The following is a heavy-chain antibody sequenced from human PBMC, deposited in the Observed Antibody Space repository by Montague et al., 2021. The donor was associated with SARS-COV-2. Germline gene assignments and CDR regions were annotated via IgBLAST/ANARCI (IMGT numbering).Heavy chain of an antibody. CDR1: GFTFSGYE. J-gene: IGHJ3*02. V-gene: IGHV3-48*03. Sequence: SLRLSCAASGFTFSGYEMNWVRQAPGKGLEWVSYISSSGSTIYYADSVKGRSTISRDNAKNSLYLQMNSLRAEDTAVYYCARGRITMIVVVPHNAFDIWGQGTMVTVSS. D-gene: IGHD3-22*01. CDR3: ARGRITMIVVVPHNAFDI. CDR2: ISSSGSTI.